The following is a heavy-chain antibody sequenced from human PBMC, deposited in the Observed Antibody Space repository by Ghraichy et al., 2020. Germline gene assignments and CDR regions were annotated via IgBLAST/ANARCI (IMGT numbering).Heavy chain of an antibody. J-gene: IGHJ4*02. CDR2: IKKDGSEI. Sequence: GGSLRLSCAASGFTFSSYWMSWVRQAPGKGLEWVANIKKDGSEIYSVDSVKGRFTFSRDNAKNSLYLQMNSLRAEDTAVYYCARDMGRYCSGGSCYSYLDYRGQGTLVTVSS. D-gene: IGHD2-15*01. V-gene: IGHV3-7*01. CDR1: GFTFSSYW. CDR3: ARDMGRYCSGGSCYSYLDY.